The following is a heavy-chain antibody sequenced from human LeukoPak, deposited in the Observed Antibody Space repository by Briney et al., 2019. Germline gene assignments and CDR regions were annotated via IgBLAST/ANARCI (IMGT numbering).Heavy chain of an antibody. D-gene: IGHD6-6*01. Sequence: GASVKVSCKASGYTFTGYYMHWVRQAPGQGLEWMGRINPNSGGTNYAQKFQGRVTMTRDTSISTAYMELSRLRSDDTAVYYCARKIEYSSSSLEYYFDYWGQGTLVTVSS. CDR3: ARKIEYSSSSLEYYFDY. V-gene: IGHV1-2*06. CDR2: INPNSGGT. J-gene: IGHJ4*02. CDR1: GYTFTGYY.